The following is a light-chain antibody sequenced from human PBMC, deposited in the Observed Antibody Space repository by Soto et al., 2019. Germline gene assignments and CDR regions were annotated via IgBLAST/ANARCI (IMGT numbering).Light chain of an antibody. Sequence: EIVLTQSPGSLPLSPGERATLSCRASQSVSRTSLAWYQHKPGQAPRLLIYGTSSRATDIPDRFSGSGSGTDVTLSISRLEPADFAVYYCHQYGGAPWTFGQGTKVESK. CDR1: QSVSRTS. V-gene: IGKV3-20*01. J-gene: IGKJ1*01. CDR3: HQYGGAPWT. CDR2: GTS.